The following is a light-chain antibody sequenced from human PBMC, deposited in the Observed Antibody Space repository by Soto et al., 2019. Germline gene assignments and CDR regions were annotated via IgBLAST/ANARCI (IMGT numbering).Light chain of an antibody. J-gene: IGKJ1*01. V-gene: IGKV1-5*01. Sequence: DIQMTQSPSTLSASVGDRVTITCRASQSISSWLAWYQQKPGKAPKLLIYDASSLESGVPSRFSGSGSGTEFTVTISSRQRDDFATYYCQQYNGYSAFGQGTKVEIK. CDR1: QSISSW. CDR2: DAS. CDR3: QQYNGYSA.